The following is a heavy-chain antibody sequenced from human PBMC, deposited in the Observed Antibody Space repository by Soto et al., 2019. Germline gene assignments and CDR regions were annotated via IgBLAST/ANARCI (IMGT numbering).Heavy chain of an antibody. CDR2: IIPIFGTA. J-gene: IGHJ3*02. CDR1: GGTFSSYA. V-gene: IGHV1-69*13. CDR3: ATRSTTVTSDAFDI. D-gene: IGHD4-17*01. Sequence: SVKVSCKASGGTFSSYAISWVRQAPGQGFEWMGGIIPIFGTANYAQKFQGRVTITADESTSTAYMELSSLRSEDTAVYYCATRSTTVTSDAFDIWGQGTMVTVSS.